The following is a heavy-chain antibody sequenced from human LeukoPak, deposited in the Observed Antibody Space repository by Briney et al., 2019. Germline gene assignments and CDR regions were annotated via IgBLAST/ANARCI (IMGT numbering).Heavy chain of an antibody. V-gene: IGHV3-23*01. Sequence: GGSLRLSCAASGFTFSSYAVSWVRQAPGKGLEWVSAISGSGTSTYYADSVKGRFTISRDNSKNTLYLQMNSLRAEDTAVYYCAKSTSAGYYYYGMDVWGQGTTVTVSS. CDR2: ISGSGTST. D-gene: IGHD6-19*01. J-gene: IGHJ6*02. CDR3: AKSTSAGYYYYGMDV. CDR1: GFTFSSYA.